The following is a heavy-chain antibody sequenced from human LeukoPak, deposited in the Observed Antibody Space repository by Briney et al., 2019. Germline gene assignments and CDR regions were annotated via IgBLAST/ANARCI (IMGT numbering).Heavy chain of an antibody. CDR1: GFTFSSYG. D-gene: IGHD3-22*01. J-gene: IGHJ4*02. Sequence: PGGSLRLSCAASGFTFSSYGMHWVRQAPGKGLEWVAFIRYDGGNKYYADSVKGRFTISRDSSKNTLYLQMNSLRAEDTAVYYCAKIYSSGYYYDYWGQGTLVTVSS. V-gene: IGHV3-30*02. CDR3: AKIYSSGYYYDY. CDR2: IRYDGGNK.